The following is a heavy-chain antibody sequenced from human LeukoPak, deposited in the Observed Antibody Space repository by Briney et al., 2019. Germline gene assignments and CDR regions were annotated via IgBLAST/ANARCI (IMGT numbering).Heavy chain of an antibody. Sequence: SHSLSRSCTVSGGSISSSSYYWGWMCHPPGKALEWIGSIYYSGSTYYNVSLKSRVTISVDTSKNQFSLNLNSVTAADTAVYYCARLRSPGDFDYWGQGTLVTVSS. V-gene: IGHV4-39*07. CDR1: GGSISSSSYY. CDR2: IYYSGST. J-gene: IGHJ4*02. D-gene: IGHD1-26*01. CDR3: ARLRSPGDFDY.